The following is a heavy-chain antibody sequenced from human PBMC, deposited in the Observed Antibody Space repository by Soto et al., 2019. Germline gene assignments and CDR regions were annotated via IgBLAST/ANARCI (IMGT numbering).Heavy chain of an antibody. CDR2: IWYDGSNK. J-gene: IGHJ6*02. CDR3: ARDELWDFWTRPVRLYGMDV. Sequence: QAGGSLRLSCAASGFTFSSYGMHWVRQAPGKGLEWVAVIWYDGSNKYYADSVKGRFTISRDNSKNTLYLQMNSLRAEDTAVYYCARDELWDFWTRPVRLYGMDVWGQGTTVTVSS. D-gene: IGHD3-3*01. CDR1: GFTFSSYG. V-gene: IGHV3-33*01.